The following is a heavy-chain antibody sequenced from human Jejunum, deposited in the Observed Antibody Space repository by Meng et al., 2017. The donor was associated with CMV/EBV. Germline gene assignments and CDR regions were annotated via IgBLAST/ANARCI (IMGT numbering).Heavy chain of an antibody. CDR2: INYSGTT. CDR1: ISPYY. V-gene: IGHV4-39*07. Sequence: ISPYYGGWIRQSPGQGLEWIGTINYSGTTFYNSSLKSRATISVDTSKNQFSLGLTSVTAADTAVYYCARAPRVVVLLTQGGAFDIWSQGTLVTVSS. CDR3: ARAPRVVVLLTQGGAFDI. D-gene: IGHD3-22*01. J-gene: IGHJ3*02.